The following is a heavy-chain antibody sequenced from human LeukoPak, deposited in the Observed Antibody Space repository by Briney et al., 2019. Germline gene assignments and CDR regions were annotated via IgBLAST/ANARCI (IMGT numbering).Heavy chain of an antibody. V-gene: IGHV3-30*19. Sequence: PGGSLRLSCAGSGFTFGGYGMHWFRQTPGKGLEWVAVISYDGSNKYYADSVKGRFTISRDNSKNTLYLQMNSLRAEDTAVYYCARDGYDSSGYLDYWGQGILVTVSS. D-gene: IGHD3-22*01. CDR2: ISYDGSNK. CDR3: ARDGYDSSGYLDY. CDR1: GFTFGGYG. J-gene: IGHJ4*02.